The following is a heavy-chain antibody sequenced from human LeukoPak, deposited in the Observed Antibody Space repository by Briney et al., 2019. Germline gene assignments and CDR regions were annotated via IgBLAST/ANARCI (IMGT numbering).Heavy chain of an antibody. D-gene: IGHD6-19*01. J-gene: IGHJ4*02. CDR3: TRGSSGRRDN. CDR2: MNPNSGNT. Sequence: ASVTVSCKASGYTFTSCDINWVRQAPGQGLEWMGWMNPNSGNTDYEQSFQGRITMTTDISIGTAYMELSNLTSEDTAIYYCTRGSSGRRDNWGQGTLVTVSA. V-gene: IGHV1-8*01. CDR1: GYTFTSCD.